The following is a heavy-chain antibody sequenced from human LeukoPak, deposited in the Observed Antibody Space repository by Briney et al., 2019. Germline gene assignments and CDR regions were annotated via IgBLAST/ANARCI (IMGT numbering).Heavy chain of an antibody. CDR2: IYYSGST. J-gene: IGHJ6*03. Sequence: PSETLSLTCTVSGGSISSSSYYWGWIRQPPGKGLERIGSIYYSGSTYYNPSLKSRVTISVDTSKNQFSLKLSSVTAADTAVYYCARRGVTPNYYMDVWGKGTTVTVSS. CDR3: ARRGVTPNYYMDV. CDR1: GGSISSSSYY. D-gene: IGHD2-21*02. V-gene: IGHV4-39*01.